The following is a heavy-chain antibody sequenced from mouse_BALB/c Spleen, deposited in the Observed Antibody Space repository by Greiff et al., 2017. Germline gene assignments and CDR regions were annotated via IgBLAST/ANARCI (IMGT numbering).Heavy chain of an antibody. Sequence: EVKVVESGGGLVKPGGSLKLSCAASGFTFSDYYMYWVRQTPEKRLEWVATISDGGSYTYYPDSVKGRFTISRDNAKNNLYLQMSSLKSEDTAMYYCARGYDGYYEGYFDYWGQGTTLTVSS. CDR2: ISDGGSYT. CDR3: ARGYDGYYEGYFDY. J-gene: IGHJ2*01. CDR1: GFTFSDYY. V-gene: IGHV5-4*02. D-gene: IGHD2-3*01.